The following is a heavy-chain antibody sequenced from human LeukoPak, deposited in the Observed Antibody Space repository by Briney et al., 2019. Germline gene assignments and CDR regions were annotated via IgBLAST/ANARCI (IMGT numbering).Heavy chain of an antibody. CDR1: GYTFTNYG. J-gene: IGHJ4*02. Sequence: GASVKVSCKTSGYTFTNYGISWVRQAPGQGLEWMGGIIPIFGTANYAQKFQGRVAITADKSTSTAYMELSSLRSEDTAVYYCARWQQLVQDGFDYWGQGTLVTVSS. V-gene: IGHV1-69*06. D-gene: IGHD6-13*01. CDR3: ARWQQLVQDGFDY. CDR2: IIPIFGTA.